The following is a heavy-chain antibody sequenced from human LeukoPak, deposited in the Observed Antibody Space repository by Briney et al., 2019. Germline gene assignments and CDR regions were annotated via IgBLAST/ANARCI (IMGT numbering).Heavy chain of an antibody. CDR1: GDSVSSNSAA. CDR2: TYYMSKWHN. Sequence: SQTLSLTCAISGDSVSSNSAAWNWIRQSPSRGLEWLGRTYYMSKWHNDYAVSVKSRITINPDTSRNQFSLQLNSATPEDTAVYSCVRDRDHASWPLDFWGQEPPPTVSS. V-gene: IGHV6-1*01. CDR3: VRDRDHASWPLDF. D-gene: IGHD5-24*01. J-gene: IGHJ4*02.